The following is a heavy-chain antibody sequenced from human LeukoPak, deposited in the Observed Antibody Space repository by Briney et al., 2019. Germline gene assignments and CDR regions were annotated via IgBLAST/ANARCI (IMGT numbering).Heavy chain of an antibody. CDR2: IRSSGNTI. V-gene: IGHV3-48*02. Sequence: GGSLRLSCAASGFTFSSYGMNWVRQAPGEGLEWLSYIRSSGNTIYYADSVKGRFTISRDNAKNSLSLQMNSLRDDDTAVYYCAKTPRFTRSWFAFDIWGQGTVVTVSS. J-gene: IGHJ3*02. CDR3: AKTPRFTRSWFAFDI. CDR1: GFTFSSYG. D-gene: IGHD3-10*01.